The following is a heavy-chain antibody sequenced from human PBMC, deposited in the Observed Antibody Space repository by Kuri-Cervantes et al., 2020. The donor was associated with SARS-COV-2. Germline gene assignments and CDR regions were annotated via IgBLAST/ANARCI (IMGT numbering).Heavy chain of an antibody. V-gene: IGHV3-21*01. Sequence: GESLKISCEASGFTFLSYTMNWVRQAPGKGLEWVSSISSSSSYIYYADSVKGRFTISRDNAKNSLYLQMNSLRAEDTAVYYCAKDLGYPAASDAFDTWGQGTMVTVSS. J-gene: IGHJ3*02. D-gene: IGHD5-18*01. CDR2: ISSSSSYI. CDR3: AKDLGYPAASDAFDT. CDR1: GFTFLSYT.